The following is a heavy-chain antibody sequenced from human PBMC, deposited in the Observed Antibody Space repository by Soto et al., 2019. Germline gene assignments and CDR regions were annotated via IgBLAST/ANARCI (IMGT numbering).Heavy chain of an antibody. V-gene: IGHV4-30-2*01. CDR2: IYHSGST. Sequence: SETLSLTCAVSGGSISSSDYSWSWIRQPPGKGLEWIGYIYHSGSTYYNPSLKSRVTISVDRSKNQFSLKLSSVTAADTAVYYCARSHIVPRLLMYPYDYWGQGTLVTVSS. CDR3: ARSHIVPRLLMYPYDY. D-gene: IGHD6-6*01. CDR1: GGSISSSDYS. J-gene: IGHJ4*02.